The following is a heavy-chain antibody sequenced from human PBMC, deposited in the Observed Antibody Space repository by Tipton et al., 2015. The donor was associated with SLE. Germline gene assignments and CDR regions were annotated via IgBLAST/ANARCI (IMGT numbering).Heavy chain of an antibody. CDR2: IYTTGST. J-gene: IGHJ6*03. Sequence: TLSLTCTVSGDSISNDNYYWSWIRQPAGKGLEYIGRIYTTGSTSYNPSLRSRVTVSVDTSTNQFSLKLSSVTAADTAVYYCARGWSSSSYYYYYMDVWGKGTTVTVSS. V-gene: IGHV4-61*02. CDR3: ARGWSSSSYYYYYMDV. D-gene: IGHD6-6*01. CDR1: GDSISNDNYY.